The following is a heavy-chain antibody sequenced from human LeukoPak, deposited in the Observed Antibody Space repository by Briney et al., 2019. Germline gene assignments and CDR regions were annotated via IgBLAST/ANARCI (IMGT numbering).Heavy chain of an antibody. V-gene: IGHV4-34*01. CDR2: INHSGST. CDR1: GGSFSGYY. D-gene: IGHD4-11*01. Sequence: PSETLSLTCAVYGGSFSGYYWSWICQPPGMGLEWIGEINHSGSTNYNPSLKSRVTISVDTSKNQFSLKLSSVTAADTAVYYCARRYSNYFFDYWGQGTLVTVSS. J-gene: IGHJ4*02. CDR3: ARRYSNYFFDY.